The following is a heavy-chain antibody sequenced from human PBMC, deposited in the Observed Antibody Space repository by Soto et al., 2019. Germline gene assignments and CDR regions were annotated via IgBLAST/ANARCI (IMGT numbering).Heavy chain of an antibody. D-gene: IGHD6-25*01. CDR1: GFTFSSYS. J-gene: IGHJ4*02. CDR3: ARGSRRSGEDY. Sequence: PGWSLRLSCAASGFTFSSYSMNWVRQAPGKGLEWVSSISSSSSYIYYADSVKGRFTISRDNTKNILYLQMNDLRDEDTALYYCARGSRRSGEDYWGQGTLVTVSS. CDR2: ISSSSSYI. V-gene: IGHV3-21*04.